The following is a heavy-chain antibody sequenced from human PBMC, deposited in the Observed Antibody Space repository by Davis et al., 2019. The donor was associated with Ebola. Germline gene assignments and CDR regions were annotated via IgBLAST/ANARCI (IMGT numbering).Heavy chain of an antibody. CDR1: GYSFTTFS. CDR3: ARSDSNYGGALRY. Sequence: ASVKVSCKASGYSFTTFSLHWVRQAPGQGLERMGWINADNGDTKYSQNFQGRVTMTTDTSTSTAYMELSRLRSDDTVVYYCARSDSNYGGALRYWGQGTLVTVSS. V-gene: IGHV1-3*01. D-gene: IGHD4-11*01. CDR2: INADNGDT. J-gene: IGHJ4*02.